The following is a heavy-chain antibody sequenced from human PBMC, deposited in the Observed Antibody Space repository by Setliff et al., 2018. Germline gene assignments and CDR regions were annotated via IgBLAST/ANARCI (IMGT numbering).Heavy chain of an antibody. J-gene: IGHJ2*01. Sequence: SETLSLTCSVSSGSIGSHYWNWMRQPPGTGLEWIGHVFHTGSTKYNPSLRSRVTISVDTSENYFSLRLTSVTAADTAVYYCARAPPSVPSGDYGPRQYFDLWGRGSLVTVSS. CDR2: VFHTGST. V-gene: IGHV4-59*11. CDR1: SGSIGSHY. D-gene: IGHD4-17*01. CDR3: ARAPPSVPSGDYGPRQYFDL.